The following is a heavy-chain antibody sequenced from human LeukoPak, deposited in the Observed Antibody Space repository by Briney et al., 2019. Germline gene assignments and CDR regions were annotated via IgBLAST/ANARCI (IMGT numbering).Heavy chain of an antibody. D-gene: IGHD3-10*01. CDR1: GGSFSGYY. CDR2: INHSGST. V-gene: IGHV4-34*01. Sequence: PSETLSLTCAVYGGSFSGYYWSWIRQPPGKGLEWIGEINHSGSTNYNPSLKSRVTISVDTSKNQFSLKLSSVTAADTAVYYCARTPIGWYYYGSDPYYFDYWGQGTLVTVSS. CDR3: ARTPIGWYYYGSDPYYFDY. J-gene: IGHJ4*02.